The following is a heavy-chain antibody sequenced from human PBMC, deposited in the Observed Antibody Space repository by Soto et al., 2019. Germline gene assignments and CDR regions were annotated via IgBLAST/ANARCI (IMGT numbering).Heavy chain of an antibody. CDR3: ARHEGSGWYLFDY. V-gene: IGHV4-39*01. D-gene: IGHD6-19*01. CDR1: SDSISSSNYY. CDR2: VYYSGST. Sequence: QLQLQESGPGLVKPSETLSLTCTVSSDSISSSNYYWGWIRQPPGKGLEWIGSVYYSGSTSYNPSLKSRVTISVDTSKSQFSLNLNSVTAADTAVYYCARHEGSGWYLFDYWGQGTLVTVSS. J-gene: IGHJ4*02.